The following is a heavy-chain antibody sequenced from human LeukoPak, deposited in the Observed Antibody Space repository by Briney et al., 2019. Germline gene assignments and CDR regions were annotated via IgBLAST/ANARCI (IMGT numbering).Heavy chain of an antibody. J-gene: IGHJ4*02. V-gene: IGHV3-7*01. CDR1: GFTSSRYW. CDR3: ARGRHDY. Sequence: GGSLRLSCVASGFTSSRYWMTWFRQAPGKGLEWVANIKQDGSQKNYVDSVKGRFTISRDNAKKSLYLQMNSLRAEDTAVYYCARGRHDYWGQGTLVTVSS. CDR2: IKQDGSQK.